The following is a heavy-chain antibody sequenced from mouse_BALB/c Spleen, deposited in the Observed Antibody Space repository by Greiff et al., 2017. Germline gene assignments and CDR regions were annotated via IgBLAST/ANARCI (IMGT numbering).Heavy chain of an antibody. J-gene: IGHJ3*01. Sequence: QVQLQQSGPGLVQPSQCLSITCTVSGFSLTSYGVHWVRQSPGKGLEWLGVIWSGGSTDYNAAFISRLSISKDNSKSQVFFKMNSLQANDTDIYYSASNYYGYVPFADWGQGNLVTVAA. CDR2: IWSGGST. CDR1: GFSLTSYG. V-gene: IGHV2-2*02. D-gene: IGHD1-2*01. CDR3: ASNYYGYVPFAD.